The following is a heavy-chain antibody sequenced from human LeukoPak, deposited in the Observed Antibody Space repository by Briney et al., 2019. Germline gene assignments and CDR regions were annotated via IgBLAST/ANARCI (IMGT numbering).Heavy chain of an antibody. D-gene: IGHD6-19*01. J-gene: IGHJ4*02. V-gene: IGHV4-39*01. CDR3: ARLPRSGLYYFDY. CDR1: SGSISSSSYY. CDR2: IYYSGST. Sequence: SETLSLTCTVSSGSISSSSYYWGWIRQPPGKGLEWIGSIYYSGSTYYSPSLKSRVTISVDTSKNQFSLKLSSVTAADTAVYYCARLPRSGLYYFDYWGQGTLVTVSS.